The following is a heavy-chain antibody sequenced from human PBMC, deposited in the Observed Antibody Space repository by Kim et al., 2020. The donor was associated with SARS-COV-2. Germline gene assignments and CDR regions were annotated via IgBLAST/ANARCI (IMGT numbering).Heavy chain of an antibody. D-gene: IGHD3-3*01. CDR3: AKVIFGVVIDDY. CDR2: ITYDGSNK. Sequence: GGSLRLSCAASGFTFSSYGMHWVRQAPGKGLEWVAVITYDGSNKYYADSVKGRFTISRDNSKNTLYLQMNSLRAEDTAVYYCAKVIFGVVIDDYWGQGTLVTVSS. J-gene: IGHJ4*02. CDR1: GFTFSSYG. V-gene: IGHV3-30*18.